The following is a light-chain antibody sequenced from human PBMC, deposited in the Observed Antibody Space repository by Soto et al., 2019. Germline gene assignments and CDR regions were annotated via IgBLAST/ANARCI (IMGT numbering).Light chain of an antibody. V-gene: IGLV2-11*01. CDR1: SSDVGGYNY. CDR2: DVN. Sequence: SVLTQPRSVSGSPGQSVTISCTGTSSDVGGYNYVSWYQQHPGKAPKLMIYDVNKRPSGVPDRFSGSKSGNTASLTISGLQAEDEADYYCCSYAGSYTLYVFGTGTKVTVL. J-gene: IGLJ1*01. CDR3: CSYAGSYTLYV.